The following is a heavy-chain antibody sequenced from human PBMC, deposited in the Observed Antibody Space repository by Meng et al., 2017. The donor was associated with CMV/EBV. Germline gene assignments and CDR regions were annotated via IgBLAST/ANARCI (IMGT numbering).Heavy chain of an antibody. Sequence: GESLKISCAASGFTVSSNYMSWVRQAPGKGLGWVSVIYSGGSTYYADPVKGRFTIYRDNSKNTLYLQMNSLRAEDTAVYYCARARGSRSYYYDSSGYYSAYRGGAFDIWGQGTMVTVSS. CDR1: GFTVSSNY. CDR2: IYSGGST. CDR3: ARARGSRSYYYDSSGYYSAYRGGAFDI. V-gene: IGHV3-66*02. J-gene: IGHJ3*02. D-gene: IGHD3-22*01.